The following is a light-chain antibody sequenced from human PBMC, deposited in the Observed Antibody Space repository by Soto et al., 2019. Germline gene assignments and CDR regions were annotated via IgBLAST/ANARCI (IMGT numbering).Light chain of an antibody. CDR2: AVS. CDR1: QGISNE. J-gene: IGKJ1*01. Sequence: DIQMTQSPASLPASVGDRVTITCRASQGISNELAWYQQKPGKAPKRLIYAVSSLQTGVPSRFSGSGSGTEFTLTINSLQPEDFATYYCLQHNSYPWTFGQGTKLEIK. V-gene: IGKV1-17*01. CDR3: LQHNSYPWT.